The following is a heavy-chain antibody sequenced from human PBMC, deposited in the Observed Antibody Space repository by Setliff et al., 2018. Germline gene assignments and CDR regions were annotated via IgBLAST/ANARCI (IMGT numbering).Heavy chain of an antibody. J-gene: IGHJ4*02. CDR2: INPSGGST. CDR3: AREQLVDRGFDY. Sequence: ASVKVSCKASGYTFTSYYIHWVRLAPGQGLEWMGIINPSGGSTSYAQKFQGRVTMTRDTSTSTVYMELSSLRSEDTAVYYCAREQLVDRGFDYWGQGTLVTVSS. D-gene: IGHD6-6*01. V-gene: IGHV1-46*01. CDR1: GYTFTSYY.